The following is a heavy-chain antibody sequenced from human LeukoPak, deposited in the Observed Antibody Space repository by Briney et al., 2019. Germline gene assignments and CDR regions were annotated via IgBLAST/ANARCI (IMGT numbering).Heavy chain of an antibody. CDR3: ARYHQPSGPNWLDR. CDR1: GDSISTYV. CDR2: IYYTGTT. Sequence: SETLSVTCTVSGDSISTYVWTCVRQFPGKGREWSGYIYYTGTTSYNPSLKSRVTISVDTSKNQFSLSLSSVTAADTAVYYCARYHQPSGPNWLDRWGQGTLVTVSS. D-gene: IGHD2-15*01. J-gene: IGHJ5*02. V-gene: IGHV4-59*01.